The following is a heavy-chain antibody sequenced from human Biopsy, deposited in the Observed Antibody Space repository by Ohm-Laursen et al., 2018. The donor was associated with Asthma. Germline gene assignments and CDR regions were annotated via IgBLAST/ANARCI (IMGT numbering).Heavy chain of an antibody. D-gene: IGHD1-26*01. CDR2: IYWDDDK. V-gene: IGHV2-5*02. Sequence: TQTLTLTCTFSGFSLSTSGGGVGWIRQPPGKALEWLGNIYWDDDKRYSPSLQSRLTITRDTPKDRVVLTMTNMGPVDTGTYYCVHTLVGLKAFDFWGQGTTVTVS. CDR1: GFSLSTSGGG. CDR3: VHTLVGLKAFDF. J-gene: IGHJ6*02.